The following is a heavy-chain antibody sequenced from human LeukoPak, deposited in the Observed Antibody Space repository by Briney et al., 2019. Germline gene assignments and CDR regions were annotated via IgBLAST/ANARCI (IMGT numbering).Heavy chain of an antibody. CDR3: ARNKVPARYCSSTSCYAVFDY. V-gene: IGHV1-69*05. J-gene: IGHJ4*02. CDR1: GGTFTSYA. Sequence: ASVKVSCKASGGTFTSYAISWVRQAPGQGLEWMGGIIPIFGTANYAQKFQGRVTITTDESTSTAYMELSSLRSEDTAVYYCARNKVPARYCSSTSCYAVFDYWGQGTLVTVS. CDR2: IIPIFGTA. D-gene: IGHD2-2*01.